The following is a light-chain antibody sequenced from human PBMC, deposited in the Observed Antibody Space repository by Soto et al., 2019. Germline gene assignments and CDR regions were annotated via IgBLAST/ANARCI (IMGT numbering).Light chain of an antibody. J-gene: IGLJ1*01. CDR2: EVT. CDR3: SSYTSSNTPYV. CDR1: SSDVGAYNF. Sequence: VLTQPASVSGSPGQSITISCTGSSSDVGAYNFVSWYQHHPGKAPKLILYEVTTRPSGVSSRFSGSKSGNTASLTISGLQADDEANYYCSSYTSSNTPYVFGTGTKVTVL. V-gene: IGLV2-14*01.